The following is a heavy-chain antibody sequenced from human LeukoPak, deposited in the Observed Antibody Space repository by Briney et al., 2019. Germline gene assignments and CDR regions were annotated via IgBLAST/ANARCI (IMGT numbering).Heavy chain of an antibody. CDR3: AKDRGYYDSSGYSEDLDY. D-gene: IGHD3-22*01. J-gene: IGHJ4*02. CDR1: GFTFSSHP. V-gene: IGHV3-30*04. CDR2: ISYDGSSK. Sequence: GGSLRLSCAASGFTFSSHPMHWVRQAPGKGLEWAAVISYDGSSKYYADSVMGRFTISRDNSKNTLYLQMNSLRAEDTAVYYCAKDRGYYDSSGYSEDLDYWGQGTLVTVSS.